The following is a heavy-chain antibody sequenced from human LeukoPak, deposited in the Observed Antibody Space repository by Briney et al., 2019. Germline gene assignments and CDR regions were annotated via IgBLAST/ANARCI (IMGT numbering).Heavy chain of an antibody. Sequence: NPGGSLRLSCAASGFTFSSYSMSGVRQAPGKGLEWVSSITSSSSYIYYADSVKGRFTISRDNAKNSLYLQMNSLRAEDTALYYCARYRFVVGATDSFDIWGQGTMVTVSS. CDR2: ITSSSSYI. D-gene: IGHD1-26*01. CDR3: ARYRFVVGATDSFDI. CDR1: GFTFSSYS. V-gene: IGHV3-21*01. J-gene: IGHJ3*02.